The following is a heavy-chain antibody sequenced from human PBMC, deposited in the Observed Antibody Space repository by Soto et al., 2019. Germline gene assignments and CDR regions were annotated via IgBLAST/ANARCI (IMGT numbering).Heavy chain of an antibody. CDR2: VYYTGST. CDR3: ARSIAVPSSNIDH. Sequence: SETLSLTCRVSGGSMSGYYWSWIRQAPGKGLEWIGYVYYTGSTNYNPSLQSRVTISVDTSNKQFSLSLRLVTAADTAVYFCARSIAVPSSNIDHWGQGIRVTVSS. V-gene: IGHV4-59*01. D-gene: IGHD6-6*01. J-gene: IGHJ4*02. CDR1: GGSMSGYY.